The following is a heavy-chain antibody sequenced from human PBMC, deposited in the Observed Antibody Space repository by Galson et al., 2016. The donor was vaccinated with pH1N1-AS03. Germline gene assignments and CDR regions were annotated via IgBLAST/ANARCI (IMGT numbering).Heavy chain of an antibody. J-gene: IGHJ4*02. CDR3: ATYGSGSRGGFDY. CDR1: GYTFSRYY. V-gene: IGHV1-46*01. D-gene: IGHD3-10*01. Sequence: SVKVSCKASGYTFSRYYMHWMRQAPGQGPEWMGVIDPSIGSTTYAQKFQGRVNMTRDPATTTAYMELRSLRSDDTAVYYCATYGSGSRGGFDYWGQGALITVSS. CDR2: IDPSIGST.